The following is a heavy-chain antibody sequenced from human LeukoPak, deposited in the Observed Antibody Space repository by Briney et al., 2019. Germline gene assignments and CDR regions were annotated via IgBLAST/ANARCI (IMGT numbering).Heavy chain of an antibody. V-gene: IGHV1-69*13. CDR3: ARSLAARTGNNWFDP. CDR1: GGTFSSYA. J-gene: IGHJ5*02. Sequence: SVKVSCKASGGTFSSYAISWVRQAPGQGLEWMGGIIPIFGTANYAQKFQGRVTITADESTSTAYMELSSLRSEDTAVYYCARSLAARTGNNWFDPWGQGTLVTVSS. CDR2: IIPIFGTA. D-gene: IGHD6-6*01.